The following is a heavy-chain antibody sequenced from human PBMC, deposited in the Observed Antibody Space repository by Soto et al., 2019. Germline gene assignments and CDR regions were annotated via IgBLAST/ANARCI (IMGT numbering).Heavy chain of an antibody. CDR1: GYAFSDYY. CDR3: ARGDGIPFGGVAYYHVMDV. J-gene: IGHJ6*02. V-gene: IGHV1-46*01. Sequence: QVHLAQSGAEVKKPGASVKVSCKASGYAFSDYYIHWVRQAPGQGLEWMGIINPTGGSTKYAQKFQGRVNMTRDRSTSTVDMEVRSLISEDTAVYYCARGDGIPFGGVAYYHVMDVWGQGT. D-gene: IGHD3-16*01. CDR2: INPTGGST.